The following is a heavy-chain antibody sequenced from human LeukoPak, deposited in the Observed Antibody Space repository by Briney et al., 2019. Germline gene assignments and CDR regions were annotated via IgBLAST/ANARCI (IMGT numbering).Heavy chain of an antibody. Sequence: PSESLSLTCAVYGGSFSVYSWSWISQPPGRGLEWIGVINHSGSTNYKPPLNSRVSISVDTSKHQYSLKLSSVTAADTAVYYCVGSNGSLHGMDVWGQGTTVTVSS. CDR2: INHSGST. CDR1: GGSFSVYS. V-gene: IGHV4-34*01. J-gene: IGHJ6*02. D-gene: IGHD3-10*01. CDR3: VGSNGSLHGMDV.